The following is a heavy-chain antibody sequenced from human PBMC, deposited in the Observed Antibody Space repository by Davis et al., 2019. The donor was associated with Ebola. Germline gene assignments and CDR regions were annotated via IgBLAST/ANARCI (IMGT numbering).Heavy chain of an antibody. CDR1: GYTFTSYY. CDR3: ARELITMIVVDLYYYYGMDV. D-gene: IGHD3-22*01. V-gene: IGHV1-46*01. Sequence: AASVKVSCKASGYTFTSYYMHWVRQAPGQGLEWMGIINPSGGSTSYAQKFQGRVTMTRDTSTSTVYMELSSLRSEDTAVYYCARELITMIVVDLYYYYGMDVWGQGTTVTVSS. J-gene: IGHJ6*02. CDR2: INPSGGST.